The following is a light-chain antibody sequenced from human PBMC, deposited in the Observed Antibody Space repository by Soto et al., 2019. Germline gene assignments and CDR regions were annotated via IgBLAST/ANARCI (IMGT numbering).Light chain of an antibody. CDR2: DAS. V-gene: IGKV1-33*01. Sequence: DIQMTQSPSSLSASVGDRVTITCQASQDISNYLNWYQQKPGKAPKLLIYDASNLETGFPSRFSGSGSGTDFTFAVRGLQPEDIVRYYCQQYDIHPLTYGQWTRLEI. CDR1: QDISNY. J-gene: IGKJ5*01. CDR3: QQYDIHPLT.